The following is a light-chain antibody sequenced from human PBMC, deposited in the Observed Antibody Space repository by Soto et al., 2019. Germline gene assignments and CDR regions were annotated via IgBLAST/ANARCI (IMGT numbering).Light chain of an antibody. CDR3: QQYNNWHPLT. CDR2: GAS. V-gene: IGKV3-15*01. J-gene: IGKJ4*01. CDR1: QSVSSN. Sequence: EIVMTQSPATLSMSPGERATLSRRASQSVSSNLAWYQQKPGQAPRLLIYGASTRATGIPARFSGSGSGTEFTLTISSLQSEDFAVYYCQQYNNWHPLTFGGGTKVDIK.